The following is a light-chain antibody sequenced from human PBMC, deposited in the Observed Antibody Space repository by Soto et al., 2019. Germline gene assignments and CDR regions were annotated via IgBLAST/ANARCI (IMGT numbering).Light chain of an antibody. CDR1: SSDVGGYDY. CDR3: ASYAGSNSWV. CDR2: EVS. J-gene: IGLJ3*02. V-gene: IGLV2-8*01. Sequence: QSALTQPPSASGSPGQSVTISCTGTSSDVGGYDYVSWYQHHPGKAPKLMIYEVSKRPSGVPDRFSGSRSGNTASLTLSGLQAEDEADYYCASYAGSNSWVFGGGTKLTVL.